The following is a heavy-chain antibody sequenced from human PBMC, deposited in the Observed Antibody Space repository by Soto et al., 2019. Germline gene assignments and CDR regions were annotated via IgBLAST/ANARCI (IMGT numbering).Heavy chain of an antibody. CDR3: ARDPSVLLVPAEEQP. D-gene: IGHD2-2*01. CDR1: GFTFSSYS. J-gene: IGHJ5*02. CDR2: ISSSSAYI. Sequence: EVQRVESGGGLVKPGGSLRLSCAASGFTFSSYSMNWVRQAPGKGLEWVSSISSSSAYIYYADSVKGRFTICRDNAKNSLYLPINRLRAEDTAVYSCARDPSVLLVPAEEQPWGQGTLVTVSS. V-gene: IGHV3-21*04.